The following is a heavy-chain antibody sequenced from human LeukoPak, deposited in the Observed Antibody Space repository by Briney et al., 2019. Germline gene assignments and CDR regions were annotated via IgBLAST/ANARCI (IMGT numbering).Heavy chain of an antibody. D-gene: IGHD1-26*01. CDR3: ATDQMLEWERLSAFDI. CDR2: FDPEDGET. J-gene: IGHJ3*02. Sequence: ASVKVSCKVSGYTLTELSMHWVRQAPGKGLEWMGGFDPEDGETIYAQKFQGRATMTEDTSTDTAYMGLSSLRSEDTAVYYCATDQMLEWERLSAFDIWGQGTMVTVSS. V-gene: IGHV1-24*01. CDR1: GYTLTELS.